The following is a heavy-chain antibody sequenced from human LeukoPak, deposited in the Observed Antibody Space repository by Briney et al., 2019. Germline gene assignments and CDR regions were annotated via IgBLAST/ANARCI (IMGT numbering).Heavy chain of an antibody. J-gene: IGHJ5*02. CDR1: GGTFSSYD. V-gene: IGHV1-8*02. D-gene: IGHD2-15*01. Sequence: SVKVSCKASGGTFSSYDINWVRQATGQGLEWMGWMNPNSGNTGYAQKFQGRVTMTRNTSISTAYMELSSLRSEDTAVYYCARGGRYCSGGSCYSTWFDPWGQGTLVTVSS. CDR2: MNPNSGNT. CDR3: ARGGRYCSGGSCYSTWFDP.